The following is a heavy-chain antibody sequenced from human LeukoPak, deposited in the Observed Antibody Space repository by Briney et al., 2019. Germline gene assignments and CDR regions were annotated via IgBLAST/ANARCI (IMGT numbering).Heavy chain of an antibody. J-gene: IGHJ4*02. D-gene: IGHD6-13*01. CDR1: GGSTSSYY. CDR2: ISYTGST. CDR3: ARHGGYIAAASY. Sequence: SETLSLTCTVSGGSTSSYYWSWIRQPPGKGLEWIGYISYTGSTNYNPSLKSRVTISVDTSKNQFSLKLTSVTAADTAVYFCARHGGYIAAASYWGQGTVVTVSS. V-gene: IGHV4-59*08.